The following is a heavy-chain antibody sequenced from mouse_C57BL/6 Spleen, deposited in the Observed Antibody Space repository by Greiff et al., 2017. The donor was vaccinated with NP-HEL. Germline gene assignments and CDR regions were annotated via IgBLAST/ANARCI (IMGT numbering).Heavy chain of an antibody. CDR1: GYTFTSYW. J-gene: IGHJ4*01. V-gene: IGHV1-52*01. Sequence: QVQLQQPGAELVRPGSSVKLSCKASGYTFTSYWMHWVKQRPIQGLEWIGNIDPSDSETHYNQKFKDKATLTVDKSSSTAYMQLSSLTSEDSAVYYCARRGFTTEAMDYWGQGTSVTVSS. D-gene: IGHD1-1*01. CDR2: IDPSDSET. CDR3: ARRGFTTEAMDY.